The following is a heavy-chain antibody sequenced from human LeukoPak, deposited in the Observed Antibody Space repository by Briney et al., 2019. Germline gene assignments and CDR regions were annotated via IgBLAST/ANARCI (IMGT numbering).Heavy chain of an antibody. V-gene: IGHV4-30-4*01. D-gene: IGHD4-17*01. Sequence: SQTLSLTCTVSGGSISSGGYYWSWIRQPPGKGLEWIGYIYYSGSTYYNPSLKSRVTISVDTSKNQFSLKLSSVTAADTAVYYCARENRLTVTTGRSTLGCFDLWGRGTLVTVSS. CDR1: GGSISSGGYY. CDR3: ARENRLTVTTGRSTLGCFDL. J-gene: IGHJ2*01. CDR2: IYYSGST.